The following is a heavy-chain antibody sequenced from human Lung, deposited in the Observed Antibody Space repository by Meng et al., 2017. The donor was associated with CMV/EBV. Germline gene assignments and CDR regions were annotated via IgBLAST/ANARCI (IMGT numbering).Heavy chain of an antibody. V-gene: IGHV1-2*02. CDR2: ISPNSGGT. Sequence: ASVXVSXKASGYTFTGYYIHWVRQAPGQGLEWMGWISPNSGGTHFAQKFQGRVTMTRDTSISTAYMELTRLRSDDTAVYYCARPYYYDSNGYYSIHVFDIWGQGTXV. CDR1: GYTFTGYY. D-gene: IGHD3-22*01. J-gene: IGHJ3*02. CDR3: ARPYYYDSNGYYSIHVFDI.